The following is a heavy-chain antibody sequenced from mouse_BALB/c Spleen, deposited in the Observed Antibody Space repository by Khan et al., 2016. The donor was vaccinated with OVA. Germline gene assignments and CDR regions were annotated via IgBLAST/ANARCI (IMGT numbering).Heavy chain of an antibody. V-gene: IGHV9-3-1*01. CDR3: ARSNGNYWFAY. J-gene: IGHJ3*01. CDR1: GYTLTNYG. D-gene: IGHD2-1*01. Sequence: QIQLVQSGPELKKPGETVKIFCKASGYTLTNYGMNWVKQAPGKGLKWMGWINTYTGEPTYAEDFKGRIAFSLETSASTAYLQINNLKNEDTATYFCARSNGNYWFAYWGQGTLVTVSA. CDR2: INTYTGEP.